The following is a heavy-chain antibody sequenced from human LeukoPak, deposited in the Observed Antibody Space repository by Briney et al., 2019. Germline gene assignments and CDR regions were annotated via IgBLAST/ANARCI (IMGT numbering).Heavy chain of an antibody. CDR1: GGSISSGGYY. CDR3: ARGVCSGGSCYSEGHWFDP. CDR2: IYYSGST. J-gene: IGHJ5*02. Sequence: SQTLSLTCTVSGGSISSGGYYWSWIRQHPGKGLEWIGYIYYSGSTYYNPSLKSRVTISVDTSKNQFSLKLSSVTAADTAVYYCARGVCSGGSCYSEGHWFDPWGRGTLVTVSS. V-gene: IGHV4-31*03. D-gene: IGHD2-15*01.